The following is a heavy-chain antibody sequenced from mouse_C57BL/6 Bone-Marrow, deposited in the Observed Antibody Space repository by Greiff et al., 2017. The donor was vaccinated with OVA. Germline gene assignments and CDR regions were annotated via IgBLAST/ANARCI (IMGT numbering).Heavy chain of an antibody. CDR3: AREDYYGSRGFAY. CDR1: GYTFTSYW. D-gene: IGHD1-1*01. J-gene: IGHJ3*01. CDR2: IHPNSGST. Sequence: QVQLQQPGAELVKPGASVKLSCKASGYTFTSYWMHWVKQRPGQGLEWIAMIHPNSGSTNYNEKFKSKATLTVDKSSSTAYMQLSSLTSEDSAVYYCAREDYYGSRGFAYWGQGTLVTVSA. V-gene: IGHV1-64*01.